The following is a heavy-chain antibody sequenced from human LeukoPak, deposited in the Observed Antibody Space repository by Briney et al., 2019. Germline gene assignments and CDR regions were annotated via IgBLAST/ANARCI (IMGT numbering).Heavy chain of an antibody. V-gene: IGHV3-53*01. CDR3: AREKLGYWYFDL. J-gene: IGHJ2*01. D-gene: IGHD1-26*01. CDR1: GFTVSSNY. CDR2: FYSGGST. Sequence: SGGSLRLSCAASGFTVSSNYMNWVRQAPGKGLEWVSVFYSGGSTYYAESVKGRFTISRDNSKNTLYLQVNSLRAEDTAVYYCAREKLGYWYFDLWGRGTLVTVSS.